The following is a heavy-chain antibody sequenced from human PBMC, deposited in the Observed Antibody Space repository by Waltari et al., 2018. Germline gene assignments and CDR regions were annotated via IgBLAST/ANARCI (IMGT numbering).Heavy chain of an antibody. D-gene: IGHD6-13*01. J-gene: IGHJ4*02. V-gene: IGHV3-33*01. CDR3: ARDRGTGIADY. CDR1: GFTFSSYG. Sequence: QVQLVESGGGVVQPGRSLRLSCSASGFTFSSYGMHWVRQAPGKGLEWVAVIWYDGSNKYYADSVKGRFTISRENSKNTLYLQMNSLRAEDTAVYYCARDRGTGIADYWGQGTLVTVSS. CDR2: IWYDGSNK.